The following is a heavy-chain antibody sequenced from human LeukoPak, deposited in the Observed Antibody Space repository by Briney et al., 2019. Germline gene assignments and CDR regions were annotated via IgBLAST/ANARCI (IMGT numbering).Heavy chain of an antibody. Sequence: PGKSLRLSCGAYGFTLCSYGMQWVRQAPGRGLEWVAVISYDGSNKNYADSVKGRFTISRDNSNNTQYLQMNSLRAEDTAVYYCAKSRGIEGRVDYWGQGTLVTVSS. CDR1: GFTLCSYG. V-gene: IGHV3-30*18. D-gene: IGHD3-10*01. CDR2: ISYDGSNK. CDR3: AKSRGIEGRVDY. J-gene: IGHJ4*02.